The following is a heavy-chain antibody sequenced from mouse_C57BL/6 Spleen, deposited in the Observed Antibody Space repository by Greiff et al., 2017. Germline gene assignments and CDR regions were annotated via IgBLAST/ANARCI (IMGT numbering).Heavy chain of an antibody. CDR3: ARRGKETGTGAMDY. J-gene: IGHJ4*01. D-gene: IGHD4-1*01. CDR2: IDPSDSYT. Sequence: QVQLQQPGAELVMPGASVKLSCKASGYTFTSYWMHWVKQRPGQGLEWIGEIDPSDSYTNYNQKFKGKSTLTVDKSSSTAYMQLSSLTSEDSAVYYCARRGKETGTGAMDYWGQGTSVTVSS. CDR1: GYTFTSYW. V-gene: IGHV1-69*01.